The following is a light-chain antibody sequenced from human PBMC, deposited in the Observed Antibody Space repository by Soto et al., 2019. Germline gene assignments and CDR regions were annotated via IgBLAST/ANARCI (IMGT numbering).Light chain of an antibody. Sequence: DIQVTQSPSSVSASVGDRVTITCRASQDISHYLAWYQQKPGKAPKLLIYGASSLQSGVPSRFSGSGSGTDFTLTLRSLQPEDFATFYCQQAYTFPRTFGQGTKVEIQ. CDR1: QDISHY. CDR2: GAS. J-gene: IGKJ1*01. CDR3: QQAYTFPRT. V-gene: IGKV1-12*01.